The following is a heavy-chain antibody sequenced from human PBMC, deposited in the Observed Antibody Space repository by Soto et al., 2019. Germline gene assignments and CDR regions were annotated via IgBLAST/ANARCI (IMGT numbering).Heavy chain of an antibody. CDR1: GFTFSSYA. D-gene: IGHD1-1*01. Sequence: QVQLVESGGGVVQPGRSLRLSFAASGFTFSSYAMHWVRQAPGKGLEWVAVISYDGTNKYYADSVKGRFTISRDNSKNTLYLQMNSLRTEDTAVYYCASPRLSSDGTTPIDYWGQGTLVTVSS. CDR2: ISYDGTNK. V-gene: IGHV3-30-3*01. CDR3: ASPRLSSDGTTPIDY. J-gene: IGHJ4*02.